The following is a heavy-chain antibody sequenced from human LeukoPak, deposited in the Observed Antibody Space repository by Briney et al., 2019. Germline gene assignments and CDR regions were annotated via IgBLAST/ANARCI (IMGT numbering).Heavy chain of an antibody. CDR2: IKSKADGGRT. J-gene: IGHJ4*02. V-gene: IGHV3-15*01. D-gene: IGHD2-15*01. CDR1: GFTFTNAW. Sequence: GGSLRLSCAASGFTFTNAWMSWVRQAPGKGLEWVGRIKSKADGGRTEYAAPVKGRFTISRDDSEHTLHLQMNSLKTEDTAVYHCTTDCVGGSCESEALSLVWGQGTLVTVSS. CDR3: TTDCVGGSCESEALSLV.